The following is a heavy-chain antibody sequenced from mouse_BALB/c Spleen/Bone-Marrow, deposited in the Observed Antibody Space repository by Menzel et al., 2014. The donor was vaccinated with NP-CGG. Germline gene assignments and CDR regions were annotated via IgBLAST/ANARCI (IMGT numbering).Heavy chain of an antibody. D-gene: IGHD2-3*01. Sequence: QVQLQQSGAELVKPGASVKLSCKASGYTFTSYWMHWVKQRPGQGLEWIGEINPSNGRASYNEKFKSKATPTVDKSSSTAYMQLSSLTSEDSAVYYCARASWLLRYYYAMDYWGQGTSVTVSS. CDR3: ARASWLLRYYYAMDY. CDR2: INPSNGRA. CDR1: GYTFTSYW. J-gene: IGHJ4*01. V-gene: IGHV1S81*02.